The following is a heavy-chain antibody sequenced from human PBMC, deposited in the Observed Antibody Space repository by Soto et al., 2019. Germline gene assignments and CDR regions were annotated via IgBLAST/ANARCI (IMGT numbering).Heavy chain of an antibody. CDR1: GYNFTDYF. V-gene: IGHV1-2*02. CDR3: ARSTQYSASLEFDY. CDR2: ISPATGGT. D-gene: IGHD1-1*01. Sequence: ASVKVSCKASGYNFTDYFIHWVRQAPGQGLEWLGWISPATGGTVYAQNFLDRVTLARDTPVSTVSMELSRLRSGDTAFYYRARSTQYSASLEFDYWGQGTLVTVSS. J-gene: IGHJ4*02.